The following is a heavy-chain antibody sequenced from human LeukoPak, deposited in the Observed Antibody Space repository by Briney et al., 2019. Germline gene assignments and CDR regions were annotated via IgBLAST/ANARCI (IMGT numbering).Heavy chain of an antibody. Sequence: SETLSLTCTVSGRSISSYYWSWLRQPPGKGLEWIGYIYYSGSTNYNPSLKSRVTISVDTSKNQFSLKLSSVTAADTAVYYCARVRAIGYSSGWLDYWGQGTLVTVSS. V-gene: IGHV4-59*01. D-gene: IGHD6-19*01. CDR2: IYYSGST. CDR1: GRSISSYY. J-gene: IGHJ4*02. CDR3: ARVRAIGYSSGWLDY.